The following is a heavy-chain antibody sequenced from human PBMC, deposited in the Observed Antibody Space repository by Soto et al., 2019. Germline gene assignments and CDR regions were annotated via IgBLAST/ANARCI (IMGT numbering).Heavy chain of an antibody. CDR3: ARLTAVAGKFDY. V-gene: IGHV4-59*01. J-gene: IGHJ4*02. CDR2: IYYSGST. CDR1: GGSISSYY. Sequence: SGTLSLTCTVSGGSISSYYWGWIRQPPGKGLEWIGYIYYSGSTNYNPSLKSRVTISVDTSKNQFSLKLSSVTAADTAVYYCARLTAVAGKFDYWGQGTLVTVSS. D-gene: IGHD6-19*01.